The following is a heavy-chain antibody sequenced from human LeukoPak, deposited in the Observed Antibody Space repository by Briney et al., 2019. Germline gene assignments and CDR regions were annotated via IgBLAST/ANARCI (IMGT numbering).Heavy chain of an antibody. CDR3: ATNGHYDIVTGYYPLKWFDP. J-gene: IGHJ5*02. CDR2: IFPISGTA. Sequence: SVKVSCKASLGTFSSYVMSWVRPAPGQGLEWVGGIFPISGTANYAQKFRGRVTLTADGSTSTAYMELSRLRFEDTAGYYCATNGHYDIVTGYYPLKWFDPWGQGTLVTVSA. V-gene: IGHV1-69*13. CDR1: LGTFSSYV. D-gene: IGHD3-9*01.